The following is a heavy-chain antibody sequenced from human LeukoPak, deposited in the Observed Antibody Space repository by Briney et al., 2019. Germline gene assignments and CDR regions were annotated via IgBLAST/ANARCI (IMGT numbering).Heavy chain of an antibody. V-gene: IGHV3-7*01. CDR1: GFIFSNYW. CDR3: VRDGGVSGYDLLDY. J-gene: IGHJ4*02. Sequence: GGSLRLSCTASGFIFSNYWMTWVRQAPGKGLEWVAQINQDGSKEYYIDSVKARFSISRDNARDSLSLQMNSLRAEDTAVYYCVRDGGVSGYDLLDYWGQGTLVTVSS. D-gene: IGHD5-12*01. CDR2: INQDGSKE.